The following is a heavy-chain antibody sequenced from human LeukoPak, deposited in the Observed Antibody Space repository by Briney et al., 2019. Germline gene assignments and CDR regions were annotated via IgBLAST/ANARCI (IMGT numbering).Heavy chain of an antibody. J-gene: IGHJ4*02. CDR3: ARGVVTAYAAFDS. Sequence: GGSLTLSCAASGFNFSRYTLHWVREAPGRGLEGLSMISFYGRTKDYADSVKSRFTISRDNSKNILDLLLTSLSTDDPAVIYWARGVVTAYAAFDSWGQGTLVTVSS. CDR1: GFNFSRYT. D-gene: IGHD2-21*02. V-gene: IGHV3-30-3*01. CDR2: ISFYGRTK.